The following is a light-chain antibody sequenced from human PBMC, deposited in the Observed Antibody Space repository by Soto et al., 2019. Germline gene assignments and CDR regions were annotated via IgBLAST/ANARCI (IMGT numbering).Light chain of an antibody. CDR2: GAS. J-gene: IGKJ4*01. CDR3: QQYNDWPFT. CDR1: QSVGRD. V-gene: IGKV3-15*01. Sequence: EIVMTQSPGTPSVSPGERATLSCRASQSVGRDLAWYQQKPGQAPRLLIYGASTWATGIPASFSGSGSGAEFTLTISSLQSEDFAVYYCQQYNDWPFTFGGGTKVDIK.